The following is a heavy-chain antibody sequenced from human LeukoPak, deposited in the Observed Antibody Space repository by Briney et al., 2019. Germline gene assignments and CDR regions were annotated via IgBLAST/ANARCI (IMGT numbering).Heavy chain of an antibody. CDR1: GYTFTGYY. CDR2: INPDSGGT. D-gene: IGHD4-23*01. Sequence: ASVKVSCKPSGYTFTGYYIHCVRQAPGQGLEWMGWINPDSGGTNYAQKFQGRVTMTRDTSISTAYMELSRLTSDDTAFYYCARAGGNSAAFAFDYWGQGTLVTVSS. V-gene: IGHV1-2*02. J-gene: IGHJ4*02. CDR3: ARAGGNSAAFAFDY.